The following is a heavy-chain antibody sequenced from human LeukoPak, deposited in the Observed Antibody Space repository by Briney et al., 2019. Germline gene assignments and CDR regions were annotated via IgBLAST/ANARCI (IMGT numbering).Heavy chain of an antibody. Sequence: GGSLRLSCAASGFTFSSYGMHWVRQAPGKGLEWVAVISYDGSNKYYADSVKGRFTISRDNSKNTLYLQMNSLRAEDTAVYYCAKDRTVVTGVDYWGQGTLVTVSS. D-gene: IGHD4-23*01. CDR1: GFTFSSYG. CDR3: AKDRTVVTGVDY. V-gene: IGHV3-30*18. J-gene: IGHJ4*02. CDR2: ISYDGSNK.